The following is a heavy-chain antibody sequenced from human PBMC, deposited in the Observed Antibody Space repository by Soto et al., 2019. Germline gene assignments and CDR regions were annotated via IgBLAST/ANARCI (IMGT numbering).Heavy chain of an antibody. V-gene: IGHV4-59*01. CDR2: IYYSGST. CDR1: GGSISSYY. CDR3: ARDLGTAYFDY. D-gene: IGHD7-27*01. J-gene: IGHJ4*02. Sequence: SETLSLTCTVSGGSISSYYWSWIRQPPGKGLEWIGYIYYSGSTNYNPSLKSRVTISVDTSKNQFSLKLSSVTAADTAVYYCARDLGTAYFDYWGQGTLVTVSS.